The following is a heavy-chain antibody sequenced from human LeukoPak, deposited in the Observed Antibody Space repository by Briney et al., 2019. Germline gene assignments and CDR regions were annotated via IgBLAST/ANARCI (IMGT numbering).Heavy chain of an antibody. CDR3: ARTIRARFDY. V-gene: IGHV4-39*07. Sequence: SETLSLTCTVSGGSISSSSYYWGWIRQPPGKGLEWIGSIYYSGSTNYNPSLKSRVTISVDTSKNQFSLKLSSVTAADTAVYYCARTIRARFDYWGQGTLVTVSS. J-gene: IGHJ4*02. CDR1: GGSISSSSYY. D-gene: IGHD1-14*01. CDR2: IYYSGST.